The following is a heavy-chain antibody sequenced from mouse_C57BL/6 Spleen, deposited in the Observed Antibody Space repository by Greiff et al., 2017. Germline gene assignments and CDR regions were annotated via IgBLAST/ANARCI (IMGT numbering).Heavy chain of an antibody. CDR1: GFTFNTYA. Sequence: EVKVVESGGGLVQPKGSLKLSCAASGFTFNTYAMHWVRQAPGKGLEWVARIRSKSSNYAKYYADSVKDRFTISRDDSQSMLYLQMNNQKTEDTAMYYCVIVHYGNSYYYAMDYWGQGTSVTVSS. CDR3: VIVHYGNSYYYAMDY. V-gene: IGHV10-3*01. D-gene: IGHD1-1*01. CDR2: IRSKSSNYAK. J-gene: IGHJ4*01.